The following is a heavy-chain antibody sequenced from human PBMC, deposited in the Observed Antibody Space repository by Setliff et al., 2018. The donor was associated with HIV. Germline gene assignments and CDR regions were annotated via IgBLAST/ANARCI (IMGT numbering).Heavy chain of an antibody. CDR2: INPSGSA. Sequence: SETLSLTCAVYGGSFSGYYWSWIRQPPGKGLEWIGEINPSGSANYSPSLKSRVTILIDTSKNQFSLRVSSVTAADTAVYYCARDGTRQMWGSDYFHNYYIDVWDKGTTVTVSS. J-gene: IGHJ6*03. CDR3: ARDGTRQMWGSDYFHNYYIDV. D-gene: IGHD1-7*01. V-gene: IGHV4-34*01. CDR1: GGSFSGYY.